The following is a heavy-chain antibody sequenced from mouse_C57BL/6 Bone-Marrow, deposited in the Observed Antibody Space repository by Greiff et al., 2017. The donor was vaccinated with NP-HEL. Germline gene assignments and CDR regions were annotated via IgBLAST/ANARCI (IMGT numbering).Heavy chain of an antibody. CDR1: GFNIKDDY. J-gene: IGHJ2*01. CDR3: RDYCFDY. CDR2: IDPENGDT. Sequence: VQLQQSGAELVRPGASVKLSCTASGFNIKDDYMHWVKQRPEQGLEWIGWIDPENGDTEYASKFQGKATITADTSSNTAYLQLSSLTSEDTAVYYCRDYCFDYWGQGTTLTVSS. V-gene: IGHV14-4*01.